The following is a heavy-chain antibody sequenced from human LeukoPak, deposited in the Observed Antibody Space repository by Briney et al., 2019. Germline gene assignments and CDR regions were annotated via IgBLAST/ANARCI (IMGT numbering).Heavy chain of an antibody. Sequence: ASVKVSCKASGGTFSSYAISWVRQAPGQGLEWMGGIIPIFGTANYAQKFQGRVTITADESTSTAYMELSSLRSEDTAVYYCARVSGDEWDSYYFDYWGQGTLVTVS. J-gene: IGHJ4*02. D-gene: IGHD1-26*01. V-gene: IGHV1-69*13. CDR3: ARVSGDEWDSYYFDY. CDR2: IIPIFGTA. CDR1: GGTFSSYA.